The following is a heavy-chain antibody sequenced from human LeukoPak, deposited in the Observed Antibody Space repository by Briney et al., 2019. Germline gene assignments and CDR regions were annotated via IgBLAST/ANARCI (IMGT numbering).Heavy chain of an antibody. J-gene: IGHJ4*02. D-gene: IGHD2-8*01. CDR3: ARHRHSCINAVCYSDY. CDR2: IYPGDSDT. CDR1: GYSFSSYW. V-gene: IGHV5-51*01. Sequence: GESLKISCKGSGYSFSSYWIGWVRQMPGKGLEWMGIIYPGDSDTRYSPFFQGQVTISADKSISTAYLQWSSLKASDTAMYYCARHRHSCINAVCYSDYWGQGTLVTVSS.